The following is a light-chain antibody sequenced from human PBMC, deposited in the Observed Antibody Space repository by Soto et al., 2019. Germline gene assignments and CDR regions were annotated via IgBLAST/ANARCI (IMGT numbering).Light chain of an antibody. J-gene: IGLJ1*01. Sequence: QSVVTQPASVSGSPGQSITISCTGTSSDVGDYNYVSWYQHHPGKAPKLIIYEVRNRPSGVPNRFSGAKSGNTASLTISGLQADDEDDYYCSSYRTGSAFYVFGSGTKVTVL. V-gene: IGLV2-14*01. CDR1: SSDVGDYNY. CDR2: EVR. CDR3: SSYRTGSAFYV.